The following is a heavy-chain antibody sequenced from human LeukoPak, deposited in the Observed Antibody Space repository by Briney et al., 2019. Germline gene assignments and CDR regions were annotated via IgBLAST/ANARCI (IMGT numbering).Heavy chain of an antibody. D-gene: IGHD2-8*01. Sequence: GSLRLSCAASGFTFSTYVMQWVRQAPGKGLEYVSAITGDGGYTYYANSVRGRFTISRDNSKKTLYLQMGSLRADVMAVYYCARVSTNDRRNAFDIWGQGTMVTVSS. J-gene: IGHJ3*02. CDR1: GFTFSTYV. CDR3: ARVSTNDRRNAFDI. V-gene: IGHV3-64*01. CDR2: ITGDGGYT.